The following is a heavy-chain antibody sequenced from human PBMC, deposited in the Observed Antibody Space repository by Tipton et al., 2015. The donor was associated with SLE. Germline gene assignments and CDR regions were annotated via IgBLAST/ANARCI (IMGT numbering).Heavy chain of an antibody. Sequence: LSLTCTVSGGSISTYFWSWVRQAPGKGLEWVANIKQDGSEKYYVDSVKGRFTISRDNAKNSLYLQMNSLRAEDTAVYYCARARITMVRARGAFDIWGQGTMVTVSS. CDR3: ARARITMVRARGAFDI. CDR1: GGSISTYF. D-gene: IGHD3-10*01. V-gene: IGHV3-7*01. J-gene: IGHJ3*02. CDR2: IKQDGSEK.